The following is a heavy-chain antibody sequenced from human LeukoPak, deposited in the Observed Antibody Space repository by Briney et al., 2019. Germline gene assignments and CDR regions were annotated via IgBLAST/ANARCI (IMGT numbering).Heavy chain of an antibody. D-gene: IGHD3-10*01. CDR2: IYYSGST. CDR1: GGSISSYY. V-gene: IGHV4-59*01. Sequence: NPPETLSLTCTVSGGSISSYYWSWIRQPPGKGLEWIGYIYYSGSTNYNPSLKSRVTISVDTSKNQFSLKLSSVTAADTAVYYCARGDGLWFGELLSAFDIWGQGTMVTVSS. CDR3: ARGDGLWFGELLSAFDI. J-gene: IGHJ3*02.